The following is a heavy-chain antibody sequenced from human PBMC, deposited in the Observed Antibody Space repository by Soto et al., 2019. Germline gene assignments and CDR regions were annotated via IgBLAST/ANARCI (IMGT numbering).Heavy chain of an antibody. V-gene: IGHV3-23*01. CDR3: ARSLRGVIIDFGS. J-gene: IGHJ4*02. CDR1: GFTFSSNA. D-gene: IGHD3-10*01. Sequence: EVQLLESGGGLVQPGGSLRLSCAASGFTFSSNAMSWVRQAPGKGLEWVSAISGTTDNTYYADSVKGRFTISRDNSKNTLYLQMNSLRAEDTALYYCARSLRGVIIDFGSWGQGTLVTVSS. CDR2: ISGTTDNT.